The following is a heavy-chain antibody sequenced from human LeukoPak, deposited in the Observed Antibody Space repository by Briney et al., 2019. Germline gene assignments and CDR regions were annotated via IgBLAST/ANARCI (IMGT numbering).Heavy chain of an antibody. V-gene: IGHV3-23*01. CDR1: GFTFSSYA. CDR2: ISGSGGST. CDR3: AKDLAATYYDILTGYWSSYYYYGMDV. Sequence: GGSLRLSCAASGFTFSSYAMNWVRQAPGKGLQWVSAISGSGGSTYYADSVKGRFTISRDNSKNTLYLQMNSLRAEDTAVYYCAKDLAATYYDILTGYWSSYYYYGMDVWGQGTTVTVSS. D-gene: IGHD3-9*01. J-gene: IGHJ6*02.